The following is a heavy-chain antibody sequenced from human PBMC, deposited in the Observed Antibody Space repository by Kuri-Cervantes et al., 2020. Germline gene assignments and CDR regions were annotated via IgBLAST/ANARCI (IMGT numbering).Heavy chain of an antibody. CDR2: IYCDDDK. CDR1: GFSLRTSGVG. Sequence: SGPTLVKPTQTLTLTCTFSGFSLRTSGVGVGWIRQPPGKYLEWLALIYCDDDKRYSPSRKSRLTITKDTSKNQVVLTMTNMDPVDTATYYCSHREFGGVKSLDWYSDLWGRGTLVTVSS. J-gene: IGHJ2*01. CDR3: SHREFGGVKSLDWYSDL. D-gene: IGHD3-16*01. V-gene: IGHV2-5*02.